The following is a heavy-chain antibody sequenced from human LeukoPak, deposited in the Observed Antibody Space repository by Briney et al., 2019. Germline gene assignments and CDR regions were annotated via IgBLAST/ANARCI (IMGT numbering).Heavy chain of an antibody. CDR2: ISGSGGRT. Sequence: GGSLRLSCAASGFTFSNYAMSWVRRAPGKGLEWVSTISGSGGRTYYADSVKGRFTISRDNFKNKLYLHMNSLRAEDTAVYYCARGPGGTMVRGVIEDYWGQGTLVTVSS. D-gene: IGHD3-10*01. CDR1: GFTFSNYA. CDR3: ARGPGGTMVRGVIEDY. J-gene: IGHJ4*02. V-gene: IGHV3-23*01.